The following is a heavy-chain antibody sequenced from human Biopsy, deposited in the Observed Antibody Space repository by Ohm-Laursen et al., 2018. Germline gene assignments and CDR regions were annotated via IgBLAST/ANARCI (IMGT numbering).Heavy chain of an antibody. CDR2: ISASGNHI. D-gene: IGHD2-8*01. CDR1: GFTFSGFS. J-gene: IGHJ4*02. CDR3: ARDGEAKYCKHGVCPSDF. Sequence: SLRLSLAASGFTFSGFSMNWDRQAPGKGLEWVSSISASGNHIYYTDSVKGRFTVSRDNGKNSVYLQMNSLRVEDTAVYYCARDGEAKYCKHGVCPSDFWGQGTLVTVSS. V-gene: IGHV3-21*01.